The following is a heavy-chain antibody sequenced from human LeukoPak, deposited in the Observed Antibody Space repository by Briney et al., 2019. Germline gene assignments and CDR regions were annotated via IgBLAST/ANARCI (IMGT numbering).Heavy chain of an antibody. D-gene: IGHD4-23*01. CDR1: GFTFNHYG. J-gene: IGHJ4*02. CDR2: IASDGSST. CDR3: ARGRPHGNDY. Sequence: GGSLRLSCAASGFTFNHYGMHWVRQAPGKGLVWVSRIASDGSSTTYADSVKGRFSISRDNAKNTLYLQMNSLRVEDTAVYYCARGRPHGNDYWGQGTLVTVSS. V-gene: IGHV3-74*01.